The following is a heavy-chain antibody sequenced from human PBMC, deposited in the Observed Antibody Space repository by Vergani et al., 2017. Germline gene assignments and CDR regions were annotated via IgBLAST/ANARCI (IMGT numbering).Heavy chain of an antibody. J-gene: IGHJ3*02. Sequence: EVQLVESGGGLVKPGGSLRLSCAASGFTFSSYSMNWVRQAPGKGLEWVSSISSSSSYMYYADSVKGRFTISRDNATNSLYLQMNSLRAEDTAVYDCARDWLDDSSGYYVRGKAVDIWGQGTMVTVSS. D-gene: IGHD3-22*01. CDR3: ARDWLDDSSGYYVRGKAVDI. CDR2: ISSSSSYM. CDR1: GFTFSSYS. V-gene: IGHV3-21*01.